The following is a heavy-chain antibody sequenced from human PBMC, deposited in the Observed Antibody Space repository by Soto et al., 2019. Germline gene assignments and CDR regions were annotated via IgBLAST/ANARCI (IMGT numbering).Heavy chain of an antibody. D-gene: IGHD2-2*01. CDR3: ARSRWAIPAAGYNWFDP. J-gene: IGHJ5*02. CDR1: GYTFTGYY. V-gene: IGHV1-2*02. CDR2: INPNSGGT. Sequence: ASVKVSCKASGYTFTGYYMHWARQAPGQGLEWMGWINPNSGGTNYAQKFQGRVTMTRDTSISTAYMELSRLRSDDTAVYYCARSRWAIPAAGYNWFDPWGQGTLVTVS.